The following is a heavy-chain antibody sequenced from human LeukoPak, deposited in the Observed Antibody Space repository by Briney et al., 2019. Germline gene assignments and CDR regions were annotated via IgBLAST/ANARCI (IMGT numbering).Heavy chain of an antibody. CDR3: ARELPFDY. CDR2: INPKSCAT. Sequence: GASVKVSCKASGYTFTGKSVHWVRQAPGQGLEWMGRINPKSCATDYGQKFQGRVTMTRDTSISTDYMELNRLRSDDTAVYYCARELPFDYWVQGTLVTVSS. D-gene: IGHD3-10*01. J-gene: IGHJ4*02. CDR1: GYTFTGKS. V-gene: IGHV1-2*06.